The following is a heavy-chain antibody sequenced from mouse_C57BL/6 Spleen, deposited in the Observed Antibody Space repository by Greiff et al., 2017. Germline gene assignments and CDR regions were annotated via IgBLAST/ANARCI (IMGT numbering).Heavy chain of an antibody. Sequence: QVQLQQPGAELVRPGSSVKLSCKASGYTFTSYWMHWVQQRPIQGLEWIGNIDPSDSETHYNQKFKDKATLTVAKSSSTAYMQLSSLTSEDSAVYYCARSSYDYDDAMGYWGQGTSVTVSS. CDR2: IDPSDSET. V-gene: IGHV1-52*01. D-gene: IGHD2-4*01. CDR1: GYTFTSYW. CDR3: ARSSYDYDDAMGY. J-gene: IGHJ4*01.